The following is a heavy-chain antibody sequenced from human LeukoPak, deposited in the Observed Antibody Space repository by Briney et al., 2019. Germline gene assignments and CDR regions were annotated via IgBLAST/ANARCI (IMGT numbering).Heavy chain of an antibody. J-gene: IGHJ4*02. CDR3: ARGNPYYDIMTGYFEGRNYFDY. V-gene: IGHV4-59*01. D-gene: IGHD3-9*01. CDR2: IFYSGNT. CDR1: GGSFSGYY. Sequence: SETLSLTCAVYGGSFSGYYWSWIRQPPGKELEWIGYIFYSGNTNYNPSLKSRVTISVDTSNNQFSLKLSYVTAADTAVYYCARGNPYYDIMTGYFEGRNYFDYWGQGTLVTVSS.